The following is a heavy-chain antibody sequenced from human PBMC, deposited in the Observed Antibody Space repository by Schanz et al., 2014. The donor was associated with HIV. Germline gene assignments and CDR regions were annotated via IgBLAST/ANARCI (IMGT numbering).Heavy chain of an antibody. CDR3: ARVNKDIGGYYFDY. J-gene: IGHJ4*02. V-gene: IGHV1-2*02. CDR1: GYTFSDYY. Sequence: QVQLVQSGADVKKPGASVKVSCKSSGYTFSDYYIHWVRQAPGQGLEWMGWINPDNGDTHFAQNFQGRVSLTGDTSRTSTYMELKRLRSDDTAVYYCARVNKDIGGYYFDYWGQGTLVTVSS. D-gene: IGHD2-15*01. CDR2: INPDNGDT.